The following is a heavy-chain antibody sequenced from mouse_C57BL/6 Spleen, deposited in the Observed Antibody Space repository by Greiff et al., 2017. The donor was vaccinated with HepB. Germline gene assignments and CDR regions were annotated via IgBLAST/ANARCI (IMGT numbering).Heavy chain of an antibody. CDR2: FHPYNDDT. V-gene: IGHV1-47*01. Sequence: QVQLKESGAELVKPGASVKMSCKASGYTFTTYPIEWMKQNHGKSLEWIGNFHPYNDDTKYNEKFKGKATLTVEKSSSTVYLELSRLTSDDSAVYYCARRAYGNRGFDYWGQGTTLTVSS. CDR1: GYTFTTYP. D-gene: IGHD2-1*01. J-gene: IGHJ2*01. CDR3: ARRAYGNRGFDY.